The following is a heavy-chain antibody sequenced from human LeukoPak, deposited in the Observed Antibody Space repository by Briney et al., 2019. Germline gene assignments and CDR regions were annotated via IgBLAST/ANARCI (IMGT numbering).Heavy chain of an antibody. CDR2: IRYDGSNK. CDR3: AKAPSDCSSTSCYFYYYYMDV. Sequence: PGGSLRLSCAASGFTFSSYGMHWVRQAPGKGLEWVAFIRYDGSNKYYADSVKGRFTISRDNSKNTLYLQMNSLRAEDTAVYYCAKAPSDCSSTSCYFYYYYMDVWGKGTTVTISS. V-gene: IGHV3-30*02. D-gene: IGHD2-2*01. CDR1: GFTFSSYG. J-gene: IGHJ6*03.